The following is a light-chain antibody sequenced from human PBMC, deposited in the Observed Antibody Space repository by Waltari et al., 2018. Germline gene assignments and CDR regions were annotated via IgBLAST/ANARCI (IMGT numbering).Light chain of an antibody. V-gene: IGKV3-20*01. CDR2: AAS. Sequence: EIVLTQSPDTLSLSPGERAALSCTASQTISHDYLAWYQQKPGQTPRLLIYAASTRASCVPDRFRGSGSGTDFTLTISRLEPEDFAVYYCQQYASFPALTFGGGTKVET. J-gene: IGKJ4*01. CDR1: QTISHDY. CDR3: QQYASFPALT.